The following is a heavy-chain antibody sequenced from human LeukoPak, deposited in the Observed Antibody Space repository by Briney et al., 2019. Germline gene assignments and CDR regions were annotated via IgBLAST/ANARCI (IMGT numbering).Heavy chain of an antibody. D-gene: IGHD3-3*01. CDR1: GYSFTSYW. CDR3: ARIGRITIFGVVSYYMDV. Sequence: RGESLQISCKGSGYSFTSYWIGWVRQLPGKGLEWMGIIYPGDSDTRYSPSFQGQVTISADKSISTAYLQWSSLKASDTAMYYCARIGRITIFGVVSYYMDVWGKGTTVTVSS. CDR2: IYPGDSDT. J-gene: IGHJ6*03. V-gene: IGHV5-51*01.